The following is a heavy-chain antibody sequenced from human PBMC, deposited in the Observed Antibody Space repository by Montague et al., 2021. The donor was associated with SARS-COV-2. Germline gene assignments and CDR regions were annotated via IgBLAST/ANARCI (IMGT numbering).Heavy chain of an antibody. CDR3: ARFETSKFYSSGVDV. V-gene: IGHV3-21*01. CDR2: ISSESTYI. Sequence: SLRLSCAASGFTFSSFSMNWVRQAPGKGLEWVASISSESTYILYAESVRGRFTVSRDDAQNLLFLQMNSLRAEDTALYYCARFETSKFYSSGVDVWGQGTTVTGSS. CDR1: GFTFSSFS. D-gene: IGHD2-15*01. J-gene: IGHJ6*02.